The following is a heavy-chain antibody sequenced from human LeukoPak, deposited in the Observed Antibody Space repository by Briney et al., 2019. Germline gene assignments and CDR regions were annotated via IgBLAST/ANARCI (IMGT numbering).Heavy chain of an antibody. CDR1: GFTFDDYG. Sequence: PGGSLRLSCAASGFTFDDYGMSWVRQAPGKGLEWVSGINWNGGSTGYADSVKGRFTISRDNAKNSLYLQMNSLRAEDTAVYYCAISSQLLPPYFDYWGQGTLVTVSS. D-gene: IGHD2-2*01. CDR3: AISSQLLPPYFDY. J-gene: IGHJ4*02. CDR2: INWNGGST. V-gene: IGHV3-20*04.